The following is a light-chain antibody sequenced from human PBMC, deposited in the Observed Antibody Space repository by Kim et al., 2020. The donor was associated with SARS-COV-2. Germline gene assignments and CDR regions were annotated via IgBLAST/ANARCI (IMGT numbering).Light chain of an antibody. CDR2: DDN. V-gene: IGLV6-57*01. J-gene: IGLJ3*02. CDR3: QSYDSSNQRV. Sequence: VTLSCTRNRGSIPSNYVPSYQQHPASSPTTVIYDDNKRPSSIPHRFSGAIDTSSTSASLTISGLKTEYEADYYCQSYDSSNQRVFGGGTQLTVL. CDR1: RGSIPSNY.